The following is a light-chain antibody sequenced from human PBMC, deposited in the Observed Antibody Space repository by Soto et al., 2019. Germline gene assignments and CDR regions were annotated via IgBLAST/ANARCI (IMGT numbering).Light chain of an antibody. Sequence: ESVLTQSPGTLSLSPGERATLSCRASQSVSSSYLDWYQQKPGQAPRQLIYGASSRATGIPDGFSGSGSGTDFTLTITRVEPEDFAVYYCQHYRPSFGGGKRVEIK. V-gene: IGKV3-20*01. CDR1: QSVSSSY. J-gene: IGKJ4*01. CDR2: GAS. CDR3: QHYRPS.